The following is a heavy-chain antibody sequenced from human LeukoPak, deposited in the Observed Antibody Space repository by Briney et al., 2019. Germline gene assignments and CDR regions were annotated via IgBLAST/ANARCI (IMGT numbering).Heavy chain of an antibody. CDR1: GGSFSGYY. V-gene: IGHV4-34*01. CDR3: ARVLRYYYGSGSYYRFDY. CDR2: INHSGST. Sequence: SETLSLTCAVYGGSFSGYYWSWIRQPPGKGLEWIGEINHSGSTNYNPSLKSRVTISVDTSKNQFSLKLSSVTAADTAVYYCARVLRYYYGSGSYYRFDYWGQGTLVTVSS. D-gene: IGHD3-10*01. J-gene: IGHJ4*02.